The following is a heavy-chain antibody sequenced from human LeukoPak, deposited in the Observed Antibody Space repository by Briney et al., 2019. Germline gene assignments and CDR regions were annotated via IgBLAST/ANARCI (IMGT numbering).Heavy chain of an antibody. CDR1: GGPISSYY. V-gene: IGHV4-4*07. CDR3: ARDSPPYCGGDCYYDY. D-gene: IGHD2-21*02. J-gene: IGHJ4*02. CDR2: IYTSGST. Sequence: PSETLSLTCTVSGGPISSYYWSWIRQPAGKGLEWIGRIYTSGSTNYNPSLKSRVTISVDRSKNQFSLKLSSVTAADTAVYYCARDSPPYCGGDCYYDYWGQGTLVTVSS.